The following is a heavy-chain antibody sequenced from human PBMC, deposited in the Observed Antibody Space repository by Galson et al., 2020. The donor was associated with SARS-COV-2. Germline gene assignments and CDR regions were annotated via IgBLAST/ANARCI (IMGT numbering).Heavy chain of an antibody. V-gene: IGHV4-61*02. CDR3: ARTNDFWSGYYYFDY. CDR1: GGSISSGSYY. Sequence: SETLSLTCTVSGGSISSGSYYWSWIRQPAGKGLEWIGRIYTSGSTNYNPSLKSRVTISVDTSKNQFSLKLSSVTAADTAVYYCARTNDFWSGYYYFDYWGQGTLVTVSS. CDR2: IYTSGST. J-gene: IGHJ4*02. D-gene: IGHD3-3*01.